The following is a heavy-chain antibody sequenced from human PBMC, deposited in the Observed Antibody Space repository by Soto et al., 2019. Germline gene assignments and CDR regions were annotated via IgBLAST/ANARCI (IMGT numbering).Heavy chain of an antibody. J-gene: IGHJ3*02. CDR1: GYTFIGYY. V-gene: IGHV1-2*02. CDR3: ARDSYYDTLTGYSRDSFDI. D-gene: IGHD3-9*01. CDR2: INPNSGGT. Sequence: ASVKVSCKASGYTFIGYYMHWVRQAPGQGLEWMGWINPNSGGTIYAQKFQGRVTMTRDTSINTAYIELSRLRSDDTAVYYCARDSYYDTLTGYSRDSFDIWAQGTMVTV.